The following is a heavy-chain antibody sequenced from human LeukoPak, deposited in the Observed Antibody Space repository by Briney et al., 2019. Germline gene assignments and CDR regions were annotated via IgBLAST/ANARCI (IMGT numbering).Heavy chain of an antibody. V-gene: IGHV4-39*01. CDR2: IYYSGNT. Sequence: PSETLSLTCTVSGASIRTSTFYWGWIRQPPGKGLEWIGSIYYSGNTYYNPSLKSRITMSVDTSKNQFSLKLSSVTAADTAIYYCARGIVVFGEYYFDYWDQGTLVTVSS. CDR3: ARGIVVFGEYYFDY. CDR1: GASIRTSTFY. J-gene: IGHJ4*02. D-gene: IGHD2-2*01.